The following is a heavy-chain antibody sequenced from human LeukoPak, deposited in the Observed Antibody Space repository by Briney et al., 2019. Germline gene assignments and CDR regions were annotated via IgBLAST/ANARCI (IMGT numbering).Heavy chain of an antibody. CDR3: ARRYCSSTSCYFSNWFNP. D-gene: IGHD2-2*01. CDR1: GFIFSSYG. CDR2: IWYDGSNK. Sequence: GGSLRLSCAASGFIFSSYGMHWVRRAPGKGLEWVAVIWYDGSNKYYADSVKGRFTISRDNSKNTLYLQMNSLRAEDTAVYYCARRYCSSTSCYFSNWFNPWGQGTLVIVSS. V-gene: IGHV3-33*01. J-gene: IGHJ5*02.